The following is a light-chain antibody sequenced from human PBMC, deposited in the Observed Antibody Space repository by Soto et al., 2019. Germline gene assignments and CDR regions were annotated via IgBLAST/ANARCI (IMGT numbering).Light chain of an antibody. CDR2: SNY. CDR3: SAWDASLNGYV. V-gene: IGLV1-44*01. CDR1: SSNIGSKT. Sequence: QSVLTQPPSASGTPGQRVTISCSGSSSNIGSKTVNWYQQLPGTTPKLLIYSNYQRPSGVPDRFSGSKSGTSAPLASSGLQSEDEADYSCSAWDASLNGYVFGTGTQLTVL. J-gene: IGLJ1*01.